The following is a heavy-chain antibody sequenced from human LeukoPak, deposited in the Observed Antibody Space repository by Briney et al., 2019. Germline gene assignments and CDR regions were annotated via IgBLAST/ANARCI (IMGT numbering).Heavy chain of an antibody. CDR2: INWNGGST. D-gene: IGHD2-21*01. CDR1: GFTFSSYG. V-gene: IGHV3-NL1*01. J-gene: IGHJ4*02. CDR3: VARAGDLDS. Sequence: PGGSLRLSCAASGFTFSSYGMHWVRQAPGKGLEWVSGINWNGGSTGYADSVKGRFTISRDNSKNTLYLQMNSLRAEDTAVYYSVARAGDLDSWGQGTLVTVSS.